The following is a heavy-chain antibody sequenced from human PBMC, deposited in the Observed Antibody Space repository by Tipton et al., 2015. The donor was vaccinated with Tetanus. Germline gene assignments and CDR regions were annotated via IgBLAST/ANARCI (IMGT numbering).Heavy chain of an antibody. J-gene: IGHJ4*02. D-gene: IGHD1-1*01. CDR1: GDSMSGEFDY. CDR2: IHYRGTT. Sequence: TLSLTCTISGDSMSGEFDYWSWIRHLPGKGLEWIGYIHYRGTTLFNPSLKRRLTMSVDRSSDQFSLRLTSVTAADTAIYYCVRAPYNSPGKYYFDYWGQGTLVTVSS. CDR3: VRAPYNSPGKYYFDY. V-gene: IGHV4-30-2*01.